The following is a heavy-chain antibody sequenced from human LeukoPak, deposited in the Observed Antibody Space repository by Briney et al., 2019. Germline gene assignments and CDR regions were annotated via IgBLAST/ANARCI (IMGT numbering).Heavy chain of an antibody. V-gene: IGHV3-66*01. CDR3: ARYQRKYCSRTTCFVFDI. CDR2: IYSGGST. J-gene: IGHJ3*02. D-gene: IGHD2-2*01. CDR1: GFTVSSNY. Sequence: PGGSLRLSCAASGFTVSSNYMSWVCQAPGQGLEWDSIIYSGGSTYYADSVKGRFTISRDNSKNTLYLQMNSLRAEDTAVYYCARYQRKYCSRTTCFVFDIWGQGTVVSVSS.